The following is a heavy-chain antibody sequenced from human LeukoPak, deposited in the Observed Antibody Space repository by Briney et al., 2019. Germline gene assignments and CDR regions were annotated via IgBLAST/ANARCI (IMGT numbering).Heavy chain of an antibody. CDR1: RFSFSNYW. Sequence: QPGGSLRLSCAASRFSFSNYWMHWVRQAPGKGLEWVAVISYDGSNKYYADSVKGRFTISRDNSKNTLYLQMNSLRAEDTAVYYCAKSTDWFDPWGQGTLVTVSS. D-gene: IGHD2-8*02. CDR3: AKSTDWFDP. J-gene: IGHJ5*02. V-gene: IGHV3-30*18. CDR2: ISYDGSNK.